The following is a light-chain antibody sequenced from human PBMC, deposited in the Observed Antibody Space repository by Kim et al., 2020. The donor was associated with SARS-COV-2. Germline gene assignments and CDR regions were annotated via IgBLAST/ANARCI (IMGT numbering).Light chain of an antibody. CDR2: GAS. J-gene: IGKJ2*01. V-gene: IGKV3-20*01. Sequence: LYPGERATLSCRASQSVSSTYLVWYQQKPGQAPRLLIYGASSRATGIPDRFSGSGSGTDFTLTISRLEPEDFAVYYCQHYGNSPYTFGQGTKLEI. CDR3: QHYGNSPYT. CDR1: QSVSSTY.